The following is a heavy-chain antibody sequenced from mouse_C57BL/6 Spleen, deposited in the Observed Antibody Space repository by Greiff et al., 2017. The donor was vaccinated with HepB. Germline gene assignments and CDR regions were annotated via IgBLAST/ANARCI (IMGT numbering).Heavy chain of an antibody. CDR1: GYAFSSYW. CDR3: ASRAFGSSDAMDY. D-gene: IGHD1-1*01. CDR2: IYPGDGDT. Sequence: VQVVESGAELVKPGASVKISCKASGYAFSSYWMNWVKQRPGKGLEWIGQIYPGDGDTNYNGKFKGKATLTADKSSSTAYMQLSSLTSEDSAVYFCASRAFGSSDAMDYWGQGTSVTVSS. V-gene: IGHV1-80*01. J-gene: IGHJ4*01.